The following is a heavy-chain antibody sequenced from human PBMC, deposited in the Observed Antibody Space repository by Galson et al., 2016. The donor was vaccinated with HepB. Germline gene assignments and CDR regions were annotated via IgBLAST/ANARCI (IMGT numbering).Heavy chain of an antibody. D-gene: IGHD2-15*01. CDR2: ISFNDHI. V-gene: IGHV3-69-1*01. J-gene: IGHJ6*02. CDR1: GFIFSQHG. Sequence: SLRLSCAASGFIFSQHGMNWVSQAPGKGLEWVSSISFNDHIFYSDSVKGRFTISSDNAKNSLYLQMNSLRAEDTAVYYCARGDSVEVATPRGSTHYYYGMDVWGQGTTVTVSS. CDR3: ARGDSVEVATPRGSTHYYYGMDV.